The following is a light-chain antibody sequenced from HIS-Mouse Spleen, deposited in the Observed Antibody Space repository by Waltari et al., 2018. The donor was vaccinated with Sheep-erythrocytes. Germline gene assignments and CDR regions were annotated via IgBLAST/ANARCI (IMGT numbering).Light chain of an antibody. CDR2: LGS. J-gene: IGKJ2*01. Sequence: DIVMTQSPLSLPVTPGEPASISCRSSQSLLHSNGYNYLDWYLQKPGQSPPLLIYLGSNRASGVPDRFSGSGSGTDFTLKISRVEAEDVGVYYYMQALQTPYTFGQGTKLEIK. CDR3: MQALQTPYT. V-gene: IGKV2-28*01. CDR1: QSLLHSNGYNY.